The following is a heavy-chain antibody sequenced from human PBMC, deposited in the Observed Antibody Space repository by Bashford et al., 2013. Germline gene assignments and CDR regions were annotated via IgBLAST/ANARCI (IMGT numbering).Heavy chain of an antibody. Sequence: GSLRLSCAASGFTFSSYAMSWVRQAPGKGLEWVSAISGSGGSTYYADSVKGRFTISRDNSKNTLYLQMNSLRAEDTAVYYCAKHPDIVVVVAATIQYYYYGMDSGAKGPRSPSP. V-gene: IGHV3-23*01. CDR2: ISGSGGST. CDR3: AKHPDIVVVVAATIQYYYYGMDS. CDR1: GFTFSSYA. J-gene: IGHJ6*02. D-gene: IGHD2-15*01.